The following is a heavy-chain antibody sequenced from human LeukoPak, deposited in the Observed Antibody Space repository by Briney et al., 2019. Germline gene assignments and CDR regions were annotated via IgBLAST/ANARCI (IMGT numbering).Heavy chain of an antibody. Sequence: GGSLRLSCAASGFTFSNAWMSWVRQAPGKGLEWVAVISYDGSNKYYADSVKGRFTISRDNSKNTLYLQMNSLRAEDTAVYYCARDRKGVVVPAAIVDWGQGTLVTVSS. CDR3: ARDRKGVVVPAAIVD. D-gene: IGHD2-2*02. V-gene: IGHV3-30-3*01. CDR2: ISYDGSNK. CDR1: GFTFSNAW. J-gene: IGHJ4*02.